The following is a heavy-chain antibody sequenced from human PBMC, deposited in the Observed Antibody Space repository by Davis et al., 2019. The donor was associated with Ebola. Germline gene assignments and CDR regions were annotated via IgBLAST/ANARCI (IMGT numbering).Heavy chain of an antibody. CDR1: GFTFRNYG. CDR3: AAGVRGYSYEFDY. D-gene: IGHD5-18*01. CDR2: ISYDGNSK. J-gene: IGHJ4*02. V-gene: IGHV3-30*03. Sequence: LSLTCAASGFTFRNYGMHWVRQAPGKGLEWVAVISYDGNSKFYADSVKGRFIISRDNSKNTLYLQMNSLRAEDTAVYYCAAGVRGYSYEFDYWGQGTLVTVSS.